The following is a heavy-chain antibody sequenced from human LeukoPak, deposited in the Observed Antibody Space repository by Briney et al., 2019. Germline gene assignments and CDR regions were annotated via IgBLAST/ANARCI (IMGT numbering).Heavy chain of an antibody. J-gene: IGHJ3*02. CDR2: ISAYNGNT. Sequence: ASVKVSCKASGYTFTSYGINWVRQAPGQGLEWMGWISAYNGNTNYAQKLQGRVTMTTDTPTSTAYMELRSLRSDDTAVYYCARRYCGGDCYLDAFDIWGQGTMVTVSS. D-gene: IGHD2-21*02. CDR3: ARRYCGGDCYLDAFDI. V-gene: IGHV1-18*01. CDR1: GYTFTSYG.